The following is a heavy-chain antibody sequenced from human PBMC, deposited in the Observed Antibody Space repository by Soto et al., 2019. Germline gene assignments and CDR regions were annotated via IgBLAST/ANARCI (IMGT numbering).Heavy chain of an antibody. CDR1: GFSLRTSGVG. V-gene: IGHV2-5*01. D-gene: IGHD6-19*01. CDR3: AKSGSSGWYGWFDP. CDR2: IYWNDDK. Sequence: ESGPTLVNPTHTLTLTCIFSGFSLRTSGVGVGWIRQPPGKALEWLGFIYWNDDKRYSPSLKSRLTITKDTSKNQVVLTMTSMDPVDTATYYCAKSGSSGWYGWFDPWGQGTLVTVSS. J-gene: IGHJ5*02.